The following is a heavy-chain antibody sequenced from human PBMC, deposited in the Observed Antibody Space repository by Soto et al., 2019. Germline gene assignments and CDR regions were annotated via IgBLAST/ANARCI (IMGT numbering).Heavy chain of an antibody. D-gene: IGHD6-19*01. CDR3: SRGSSGWYVFDY. J-gene: IGHJ4*02. CDR2: LSGSGVRT. CDR1: GFTVSTYA. Sequence: VQLLESGGGLVQPGGSLRLSCGASGFTVSTYAMSWVRQAPVKGLEWVSALSGSGVRTYHADYVQGRFTISRYNSKNTLYLQRNRLRAEDTAVYYFSRGSSGWYVFDYWGQGTLVTVSS. V-gene: IGHV3-23*01.